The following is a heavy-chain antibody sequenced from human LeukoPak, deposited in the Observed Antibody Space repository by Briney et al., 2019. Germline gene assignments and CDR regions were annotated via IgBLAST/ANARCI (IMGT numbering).Heavy chain of an antibody. Sequence: SETLSLTCAVYGGSSSGYYWSWIRQPPGKGLEWIGEINHSGSTNYNPSLKSRVTISVDTSKNQFSLKLSSVTAADTAVYYCARGGCSGGSCYRQSPGRYYFDYWGQGTLVTVSS. CDR2: INHSGST. CDR3: ARGGCSGGSCYRQSPGRYYFDY. J-gene: IGHJ4*02. D-gene: IGHD2-15*01. V-gene: IGHV4-34*01. CDR1: GGSSSGYY.